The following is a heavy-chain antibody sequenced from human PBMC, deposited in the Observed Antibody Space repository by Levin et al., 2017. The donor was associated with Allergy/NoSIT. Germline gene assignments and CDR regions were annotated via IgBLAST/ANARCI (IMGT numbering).Heavy chain of an antibody. CDR2: ISPDGTST. J-gene: IGHJ4*02. CDR1: GFSLTSYW. CDR3: VRGAPFDS. V-gene: IGHV3-74*01. Sequence: HPGGSLRLSCAASGFSLTSYWMHWVRQGSGKGLVWVARISPDGTSTAYADSVQGRFTISRDTAKNTVDLQVNSLRAEDTAMYYCVRGAPFDSWGQGILVTVSS.